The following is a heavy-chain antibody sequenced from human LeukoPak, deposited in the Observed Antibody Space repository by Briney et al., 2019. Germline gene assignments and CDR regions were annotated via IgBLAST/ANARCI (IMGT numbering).Heavy chain of an antibody. J-gene: IGHJ3*02. CDR1: GGTFSSYA. CDR2: IIPIFGTA. Sequence: ASVKVSCKASGGTFSSYAISWVRQAPGQGLEWMGGIIPIFGTANYAQKFQGRVMITADESTSTAYMELSSLRSEDTAVYYCATHYEGMVVAATRWSEYGAFDIWGQGTMVTVSS. V-gene: IGHV1-69*13. CDR3: ATHYEGMVVAATRWSEYGAFDI. D-gene: IGHD2-15*01.